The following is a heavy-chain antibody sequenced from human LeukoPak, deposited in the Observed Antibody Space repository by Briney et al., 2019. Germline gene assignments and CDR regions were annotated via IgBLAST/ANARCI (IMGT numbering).Heavy chain of an antibody. CDR2: IIPIFGTA. D-gene: IGHD3-10*01. J-gene: IGHJ3*02. V-gene: IGHV1-69*01. Sequence: GSSVKVSCKASGGTFSSYAISWVRQAPGQGLEWMGGIIPIFGTANYAQKFQGRVTITADESTSTAYMELSSLRSEDTAVYYCASELGYYYGSGSVDAFDIWGQGTMVTIPS. CDR3: ASELGYYYGSGSVDAFDI. CDR1: GGTFSSYA.